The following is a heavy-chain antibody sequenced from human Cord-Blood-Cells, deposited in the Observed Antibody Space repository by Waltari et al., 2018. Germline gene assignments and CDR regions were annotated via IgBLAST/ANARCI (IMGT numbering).Heavy chain of an antibody. J-gene: IGHJ4*02. CDR2: ISGSGVRT. D-gene: IGHD3-9*01. Sequence: EVPLFAAGGGLVPPVGSLRLSCAASGSTFRLYAMSWVRWAPGKGLEGVSAISGSGVRTYYADSVKSRSTISRDNSKNTWYLQMNSLRAKDTAVYYCAKGPGYYGILTGYHYWGPGTLVTVSS. CDR3: AKGPGYYGILTGYHY. CDR1: GSTFRLYA. V-gene: IGHV3-23*01.